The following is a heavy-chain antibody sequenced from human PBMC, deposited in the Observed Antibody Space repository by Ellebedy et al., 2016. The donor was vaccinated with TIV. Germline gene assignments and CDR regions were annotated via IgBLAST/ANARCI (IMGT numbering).Heavy chain of an antibody. CDR3: ATEYYYRCDY. Sequence: GGSLRLSCEASGFTLSSYTMNWIRQVPEKGLEWISSIDPSGTSVYQPDSLRGRFTISRDNARNSLFLQMSSLRVEDTAVYYCATEYYYRCDYWGQGTLVTVSS. J-gene: IGHJ4*02. CDR2: IDPSGTSV. V-gene: IGHV3-21*01. D-gene: IGHD3-10*01. CDR1: GFTLSSYT.